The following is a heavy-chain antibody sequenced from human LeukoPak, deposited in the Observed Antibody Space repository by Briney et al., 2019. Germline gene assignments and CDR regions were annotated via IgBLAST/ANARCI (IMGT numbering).Heavy chain of an antibody. J-gene: IGHJ6*02. CDR1: GFTFSSYA. CDR2: ISGSGGST. CDR3: AKGIGSHYYYGMDV. V-gene: IGHV3-23*01. D-gene: IGHD6-25*01. Sequence: GGSLRLSCAASGFTFSSYAMSWVRQAPGKGLEWVSAISGSGGSTYYADSVKGRFTISRDNSKNTLYLQMNSLRAEDTAVYYCAKGIGSHYYYGMDVWGQGTTVTVSS.